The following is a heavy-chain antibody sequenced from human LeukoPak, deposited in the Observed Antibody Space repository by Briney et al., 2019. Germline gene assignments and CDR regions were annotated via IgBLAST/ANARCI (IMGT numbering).Heavy chain of an antibody. CDR1: GFTFSSYA. CDR2: VGSSASST. V-gene: IGHV3-23*05. CDR3: ASYYDYIGYTFDY. D-gene: IGHD3-22*01. Sequence: GGSLRLSCAASGFTFSSYAMSWDRQAPGKGLEWVSSVGSSASSTYYADSVKGRFTISRDNSKNTLYLQMNSLRAEDTAVYYCASYYDYIGYTFDYWGRGTLVTVSS. J-gene: IGHJ4*02.